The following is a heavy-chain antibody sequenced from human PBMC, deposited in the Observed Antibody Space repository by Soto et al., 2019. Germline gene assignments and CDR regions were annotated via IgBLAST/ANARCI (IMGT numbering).Heavy chain of an antibody. V-gene: IGHV4-4*07. J-gene: IGHJ5*02. CDR2: IYATGTT. D-gene: IGHD1-1*01. CDR1: GASISGFY. CDR3: VRDGTKTLRDWFDH. Sequence: SETLSLTCTVSGASISGFYWSWIRKSAGKGLEWIGRIYATGTTDYNPSLKSRVMMSVDTSKKQFSLKLRSVTAADTAVYYCVRDGTKTLRDWFDHWGQGISVTVSS.